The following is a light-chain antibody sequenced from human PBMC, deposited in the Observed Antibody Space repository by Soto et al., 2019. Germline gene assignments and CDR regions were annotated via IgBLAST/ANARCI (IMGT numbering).Light chain of an antibody. CDR1: QSLSSS. Sequence: PGERATLSCRASQSLSSSLAWYQHKPGEAPRLLLFDASNRATGIPARFSGSGSGTDFALTISSLEPEDFAVYYCQQRASWITFGQGTRLEI. V-gene: IGKV3-11*01. CDR3: QQRASWIT. J-gene: IGKJ5*01. CDR2: DAS.